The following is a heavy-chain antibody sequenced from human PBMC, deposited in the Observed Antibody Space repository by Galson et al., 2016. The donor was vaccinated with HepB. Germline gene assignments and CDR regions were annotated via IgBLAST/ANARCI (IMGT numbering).Heavy chain of an antibody. CDR2: ITVGGDAT. D-gene: IGHD2-15*01. Sequence: SLRLSCAASGFPFSVYFMTWIRQSPGKGLEWVSTITVGGDATDYADSVKGRFTISRDNAKDTLYLEMSSLTAEDTAVYYCATENWWRFDSWGQGTLVTASS. CDR3: ATENWWRFDS. V-gene: IGHV3-11*01. J-gene: IGHJ4*02. CDR1: GFPFSVYF.